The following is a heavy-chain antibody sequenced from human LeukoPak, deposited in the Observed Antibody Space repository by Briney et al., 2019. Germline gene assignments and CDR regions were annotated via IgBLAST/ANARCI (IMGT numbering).Heavy chain of an antibody. J-gene: IGHJ4*02. V-gene: IGHV3-48*04. CDR3: ARVVAAALDY. D-gene: IGHD6-13*01. CDR1: GFTFRSYS. CDR2: ISTSGSTI. Sequence: GGSLRLSCAASGFTFRSYSMNWVRQAPGKGLEWVSYISTSGSTIYYADSVKGRFTISRDNAQNSLYLQMNSLRAEDTAVYYCARVVAAALDYWGQGTLVTVSS.